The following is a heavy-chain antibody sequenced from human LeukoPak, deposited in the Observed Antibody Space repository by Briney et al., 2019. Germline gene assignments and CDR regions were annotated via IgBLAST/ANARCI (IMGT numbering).Heavy chain of an antibody. CDR2: IYYSGST. Sequence: SETLSLTCTVSGGSITSSGYYWGWIRQPPGKGLEGIGCIYYSGSTYYNPSLKSRVTISVDTSKNQFSLKLSSLTAADTAVYYCARLRPDSSDWYESRYFDYWGQGTLVTVSS. D-gene: IGHD6-19*01. CDR3: ARLRPDSSDWYESRYFDY. J-gene: IGHJ4*02. CDR1: GGSITSSGYY. V-gene: IGHV4-39*01.